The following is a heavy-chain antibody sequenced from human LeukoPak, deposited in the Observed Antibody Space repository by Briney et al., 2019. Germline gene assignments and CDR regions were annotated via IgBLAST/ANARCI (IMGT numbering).Heavy chain of an antibody. V-gene: IGHV3-21*01. D-gene: IGHD6-13*01. CDR3: ARGDGAAAGTRSTYYYYGMDV. J-gene: IGHJ6*02. CDR2: ISSSSTYI. CDR1: GFTFSSYN. Sequence: GGSLRLSCAASGFTFSSYNMNWVRQAPGKGLEWVSSISSSSTYIYYADSVKGRFTISRDNAKNSLYLQMNSLRAEDTAVYYCARGDGAAAGTRSTYYYYGMDVWGQGTTVTVSS.